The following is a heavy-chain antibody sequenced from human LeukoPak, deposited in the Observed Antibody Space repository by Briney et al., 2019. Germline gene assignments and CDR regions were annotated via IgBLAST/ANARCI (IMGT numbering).Heavy chain of an antibody. J-gene: IGHJ6*03. CDR1: GFTFSSYA. V-gene: IGHV3-23*01. D-gene: IGHD3-3*01. CDR3: AKSYYDFWSGSDYYYYMDV. Sequence: AGGSLRLSCAASGFTFSSYAMSWVRQAPGKGLEWVSAISGSGGSTYYADSVKGRFTISRDNSKNTLYLQMNSLRAEDTAVYYCAKSYYDFWSGSDYYYYMDVWGKGTTVTVSS. CDR2: ISGSGGST.